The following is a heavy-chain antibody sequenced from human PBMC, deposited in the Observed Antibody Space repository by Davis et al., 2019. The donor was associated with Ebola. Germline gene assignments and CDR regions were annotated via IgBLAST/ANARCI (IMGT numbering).Heavy chain of an antibody. V-gene: IGHV3-30-3*01. J-gene: IGHJ6*01. Sequence: GESLKISCAASGFTFSSYAMHWVRQAPGKGLEWVAVISYDGSNKYYADSVKGRFTISRDNSKNTLYLQMNSSHQGPIGLPPGALLQEHLWG. CDR1: GFTFSSYA. CDR3: ALLQEHL. D-gene: IGHD1-26*01. CDR2: ISYDGSNK.